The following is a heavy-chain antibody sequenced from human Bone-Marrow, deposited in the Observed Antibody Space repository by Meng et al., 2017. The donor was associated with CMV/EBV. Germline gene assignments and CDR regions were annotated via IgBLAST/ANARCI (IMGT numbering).Heavy chain of an antibody. D-gene: IGHD3-3*01. CDR3: ARTYDFRSGTYY. CDR2: IKQDGSKK. J-gene: IGHJ4*02. CDR1: GFTFSSYW. V-gene: IGHV3-7*01. Sequence: GESLKISCAASGFTFSSYWMSWVRQAPGKGLEWVANIKQDGSKKYYVDSVKGRFTISRDNAKNSLYLQMNSLRAEDTAMYYCARTYDFRSGTYYWGQGALVTVSS.